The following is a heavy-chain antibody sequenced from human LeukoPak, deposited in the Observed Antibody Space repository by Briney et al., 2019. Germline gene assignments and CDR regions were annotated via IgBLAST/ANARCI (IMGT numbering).Heavy chain of an antibody. D-gene: IGHD4-17*01. CDR3: ARGDFSDYGDYVDAFDV. Sequence: PGGSLRLSCAASGFTFSTYCMSWVRQAPGKGLQWVANIKQDGSQKFYVDSVKGRFTISRDNTKNSLYLQMNSLRAEDTAMYYCARGDFSDYGDYVDAFDVWGQGTMVTVSS. V-gene: IGHV3-7*01. CDR2: IKQDGSQK. J-gene: IGHJ3*01. CDR1: GFTFSTYC.